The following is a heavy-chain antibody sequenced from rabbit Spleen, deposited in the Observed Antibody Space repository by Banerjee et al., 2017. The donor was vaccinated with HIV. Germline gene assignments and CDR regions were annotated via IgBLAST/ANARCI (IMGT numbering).Heavy chain of an antibody. CDR3: ARDEVYAGYAGFGYATLHDFNL. CDR2: IHAGSSGGT. D-gene: IGHD6-1*01. CDR1: GFSFSTTYY. Sequence: QEQLVESGGGLVKPEGSLTLTCKASGFSFSTTYYTCWVRQAPGKGLEWIGCIHAGSSGGTYYASWAKGQFTISKPSSTTVTLQMTSLTAADTATYFCARDEVYAGYAGFGYATLHDFNLWGPGTLVTVS. V-gene: IGHV1S45*01. J-gene: IGHJ4*01.